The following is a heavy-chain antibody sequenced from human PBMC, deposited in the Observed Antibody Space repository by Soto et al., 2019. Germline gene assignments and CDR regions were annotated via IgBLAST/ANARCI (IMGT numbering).Heavy chain of an antibody. CDR1: GFSLNSSGVG. CDR3: AHVLGRPPYYYHYAGMDV. V-gene: IGHV2-5*02. Sequence: VSGPTLVNPTQTLTLTCTFSGFSLNSSGVGVGWVRQPPRKALDGLAVIFWDDDKRYSPSLRSRLTITKDTSRGQVVLTMTNMDPVDTGTYFCAHVLGRPPYYYHYAGMDVWGQGTTVTVSS. CDR2: IFWDDDK. J-gene: IGHJ6*02. D-gene: IGHD6-6*01.